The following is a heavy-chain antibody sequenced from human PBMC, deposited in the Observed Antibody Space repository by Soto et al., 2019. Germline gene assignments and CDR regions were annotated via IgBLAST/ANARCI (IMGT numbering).Heavy chain of an antibody. J-gene: IGHJ6*03. CDR1: GGSISSGGYY. V-gene: IGHV4-31*03. Sequence: NPSETLSLTCTVSGGSISSGGYYWSWIRQHPGKGLEWIGYIYYSGSTYYNPSLKSRVTISVDTSKNQFSLKLSSVTAADTAVYYCARDNSGYCSSTSCSTPYYYYYYMDVWGKGTTVTVSS. CDR2: IYYSGST. D-gene: IGHD2-2*02. CDR3: ARDNSGYCSSTSCSTPYYYYYYMDV.